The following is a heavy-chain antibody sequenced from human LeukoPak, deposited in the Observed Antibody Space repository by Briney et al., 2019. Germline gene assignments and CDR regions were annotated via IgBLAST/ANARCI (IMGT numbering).Heavy chain of an antibody. D-gene: IGHD5-18*01. Sequence: PSETLSLTCTLSGGSISSYYWSWIRPPPGKRLEWIGYIYYSGSTSYNPSLKSRVTISVDTSKNQISLKLSSVTAADTAVYYCARDLGVMVRAFDIWGQGTMVTVSS. V-gene: IGHV4-59*01. CDR3: ARDLGVMVRAFDI. J-gene: IGHJ3*02. CDR1: GGSISSYY. CDR2: IYYSGST.